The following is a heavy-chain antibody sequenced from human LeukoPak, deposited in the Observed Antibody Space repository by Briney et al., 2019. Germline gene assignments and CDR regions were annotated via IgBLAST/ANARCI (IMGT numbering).Heavy chain of an antibody. V-gene: IGHV4-59*01. CDR1: GGSFSGYY. CDR3: ARGRSNYYGMDV. Sequence: PSETLSLTCAVYGGSFSGYYWNWIRRPPGKGLEWIGYIYYNGNTNYSPSLKSRVTMSVDTSKNLFSPKVSSVTAADTAVYYCARGRSNYYGMDVWGQGTTVTVSS. D-gene: IGHD1-26*01. CDR2: IYYNGNT. J-gene: IGHJ6*02.